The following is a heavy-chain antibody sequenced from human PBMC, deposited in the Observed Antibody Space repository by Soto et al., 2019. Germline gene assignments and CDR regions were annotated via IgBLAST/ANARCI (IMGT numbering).Heavy chain of an antibody. Sequence: QLQLQESGPGLVKPSETLSLTCTVSGGSISSSSYYWGWIRQPPGKGLEWIGSIYYSGSTYYNPSLKSRVTISVDTSKNLFSLKLSSVTAADTAVYYCARVLLRYFDWLPLGDYWGQGTLVTVSS. CDR1: GGSISSSSYY. CDR3: ARVLLRYFDWLPLGDY. D-gene: IGHD3-9*01. V-gene: IGHV4-39*01. CDR2: IYYSGST. J-gene: IGHJ4*02.